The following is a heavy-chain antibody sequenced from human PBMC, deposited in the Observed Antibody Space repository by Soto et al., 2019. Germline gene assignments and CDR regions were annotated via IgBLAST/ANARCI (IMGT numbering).Heavy chain of an antibody. V-gene: IGHV3-64*01. CDR1: GFTFSNFA. J-gene: IGHJ6*02. Sequence: EVQLVESGGGLVQPGGSLRLSCAASGFTFSNFAMHWLRQAPGKGLECVSVISANGYTTYYATSVKDRFTISRDDSKNTLYLQMGSLRADDRAVYYCARAWRADVWGQGTTVVVSS. CDR2: ISANGYTT. CDR3: ARAWRADV.